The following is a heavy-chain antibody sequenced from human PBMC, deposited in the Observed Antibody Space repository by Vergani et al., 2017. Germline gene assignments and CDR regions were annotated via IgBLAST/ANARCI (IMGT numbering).Heavy chain of an antibody. Sequence: LEESGGDSGKPGGSLRLSCAASVFTFNSYAMTWVRQAPGKGLEWVSGIINKGGSTHYADSLKGRFTRSRDNSKNTLYLHMAVLRAEDTATYYCAKGSGSTNCPEGGGAFDFWGHGTMVTVSP. CDR2: IINKGGST. CDR3: AKGSGSTNCPEGGGAFDF. D-gene: IGHD2-2*01. J-gene: IGHJ3*01. CDR1: VFTFNSYA. V-gene: IGHV3-23*04.